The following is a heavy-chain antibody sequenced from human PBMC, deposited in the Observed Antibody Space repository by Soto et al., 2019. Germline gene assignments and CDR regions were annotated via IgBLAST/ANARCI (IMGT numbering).Heavy chain of an antibody. CDR2: IIPIFGTA. V-gene: IGHV1-69*13. Sequence: SVKVACKASGGTFSSYAISWVRQAPGQGLEWMGGIIPIFGTANYAQKFQGRVTITADESTSTAYMELSSLRSEDTAVYYCALVWYSSSSSSDYWGQGTLVTVSS. CDR1: GGTFSSYA. CDR3: ALVWYSSSSSSDY. D-gene: IGHD6-6*01. J-gene: IGHJ4*02.